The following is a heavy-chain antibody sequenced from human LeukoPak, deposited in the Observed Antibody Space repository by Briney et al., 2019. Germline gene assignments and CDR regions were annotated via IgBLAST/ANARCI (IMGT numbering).Heavy chain of an antibody. Sequence: GGSLRLSCAASGFTFSSYSMNWVRQAPGKGLEWVSSISSSSSYIYYADSVKGRFTISRDNAKNSLYLQMNSLRAEDTAVYYCARVSKWQQLVTGWFDPWGQGTLVTVSS. D-gene: IGHD6-13*01. J-gene: IGHJ5*02. CDR1: GFTFSSYS. CDR2: ISSSSSYI. V-gene: IGHV3-21*04. CDR3: ARVSKWQQLVTGWFDP.